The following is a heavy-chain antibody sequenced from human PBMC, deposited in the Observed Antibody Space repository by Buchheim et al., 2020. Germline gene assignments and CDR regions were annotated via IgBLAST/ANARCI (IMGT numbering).Heavy chain of an antibody. CDR3: ARNDIYCTNGVCFSSDMDV. J-gene: IGHJ6*02. Sequence: QLQLQESGSGLVKPSQTLSLTCAVSGGSISSGGYSWSWIRQPPGKGLEWIGYIYHSGSTYYNPSLKSRVTISVDRSKNQFSLKLSSVTAADTAVYYCARNDIYCTNGVCFSSDMDVWGQGTT. CDR1: GGSISSGGYS. V-gene: IGHV4-30-2*01. CDR2: IYHSGST. D-gene: IGHD2-8*01.